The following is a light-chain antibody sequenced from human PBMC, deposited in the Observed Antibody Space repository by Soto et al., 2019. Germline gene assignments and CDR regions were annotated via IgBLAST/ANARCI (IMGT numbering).Light chain of an antibody. J-gene: IGKJ1*01. CDR1: QSVSSK. V-gene: IGKV3-15*01. CDR2: GAS. CDR3: QQYNSWLWT. Sequence: EIVLTQSPGTLSLSPGEGATLPCRASQSVSSKLAWYQQKPGQAPRLLIYGASTRATGIPARFSGSGSGTEFTLIISSLQSEDSAVYYCQQYNSWLWTFGQGTKVDIK.